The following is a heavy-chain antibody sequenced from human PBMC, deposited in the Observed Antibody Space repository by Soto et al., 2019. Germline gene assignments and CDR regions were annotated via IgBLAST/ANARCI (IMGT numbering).Heavy chain of an antibody. J-gene: IGHJ4*02. CDR2: ISYDGSNK. V-gene: IGHV3-30*18. CDR1: GFTFSSYG. D-gene: IGHD1-26*01. Sequence: PGGSLRLSCAASGFTFSSYGMHWVRQAPGKGLEWVAVISYDGSNKYYADSVKGRFTISRDNSKNTLYLQMNSLRAEDTAVYYCAKPDSGSYPDYWGQGTLVTVSS. CDR3: AKPDSGSYPDY.